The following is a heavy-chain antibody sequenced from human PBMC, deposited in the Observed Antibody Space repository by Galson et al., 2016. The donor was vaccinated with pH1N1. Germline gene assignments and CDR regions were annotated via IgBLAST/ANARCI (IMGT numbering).Heavy chain of an antibody. D-gene: IGHD1-14*01. CDR3: ARETEPGLYFDY. V-gene: IGHV1-2*02. J-gene: IGHJ4*02. CDR1: GYTFTGYY. Sequence: SVKVSCKASGYTFTGYYMHWVRQAPGQGLEWMGWINPNSGGTNYAQKFQGRVTMTRDTSISTAYMELSRLRSDDTAIYYCARETEPGLYFDYWGQGTLVTVSP. CDR2: INPNSGGT.